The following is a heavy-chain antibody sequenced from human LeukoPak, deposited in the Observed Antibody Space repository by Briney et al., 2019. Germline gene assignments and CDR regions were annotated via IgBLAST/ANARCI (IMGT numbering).Heavy chain of an antibody. CDR2: INHSGST. J-gene: IGHJ4*02. CDR1: GGSFSGYY. CDR3: ARHYPPDYTFDC. Sequence: SETLSLTCAVYGGSFSGYYWSWIRQPPGKGLEWIGEINHSGSTNYNPSLKSRVTISVDTSKNQFSLKLSSVTAADTAVYFCARHYPPDYTFDCWGRGTLVTVSS. V-gene: IGHV4-34*01. D-gene: IGHD4-4*01.